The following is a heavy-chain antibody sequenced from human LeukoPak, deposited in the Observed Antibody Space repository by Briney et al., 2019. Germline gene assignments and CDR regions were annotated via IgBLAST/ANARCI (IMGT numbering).Heavy chain of an antibody. CDR3: ARDVGRQWLVFYFDY. J-gene: IGHJ4*02. V-gene: IGHV3-30*03. D-gene: IGHD6-19*01. CDR2: ISYDGSNK. CDR1: GFTFSSYG. Sequence: GGSLRLSCAASGFTFSSYGMHWVRQAPGKGLEWVAVISYDGSNKYYADSVKGRFTISRDNSKNTLYLQMNSLRAEDTAVYYCARDVGRQWLVFYFDYWGQGTLVTVSS.